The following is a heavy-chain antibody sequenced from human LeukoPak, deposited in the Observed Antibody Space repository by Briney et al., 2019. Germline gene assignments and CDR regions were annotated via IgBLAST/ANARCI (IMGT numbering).Heavy chain of an antibody. Sequence: GGSLRLSCAASGFTFNNYAMNWVRQAPGKGLEWVSSISGGGETTYYADSAEGRFTISRDNSQNTLYLQMNGLRAEDTAVYYCARDYADYVGYFFFDYWGQGTLVTVSS. CDR2: ISGGGETT. CDR1: GFTFNNYA. V-gene: IGHV3-23*01. D-gene: IGHD4-17*01. CDR3: ARDYADYVGYFFFDY. J-gene: IGHJ4*02.